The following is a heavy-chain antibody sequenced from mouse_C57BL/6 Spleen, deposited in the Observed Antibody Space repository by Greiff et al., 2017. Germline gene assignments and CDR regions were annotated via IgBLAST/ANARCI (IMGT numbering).Heavy chain of an antibody. CDR1: GYTFTSYW. Sequence: QVQLKQPGAELVKPGASVKVSCKASGYTFTSYWMHWVKQRPGQGLEWIGRIHPSDSDTNYNQKFKGKATLTVDKSSSTAYVQLSSLTSEDSAVYYCAIIYYDYVYAMDYWGQGTSVTVSS. J-gene: IGHJ4*01. CDR3: AIIYYDYVYAMDY. CDR2: IHPSDSDT. V-gene: IGHV1-74*01. D-gene: IGHD2-4*01.